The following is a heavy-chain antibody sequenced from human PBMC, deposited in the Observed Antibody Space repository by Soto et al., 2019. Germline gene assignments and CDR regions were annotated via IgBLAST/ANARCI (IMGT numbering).Heavy chain of an antibody. J-gene: IGHJ4*02. D-gene: IGHD1-20*01. Sequence: EVQLVESGGGLIQPGGSLRLSCAASGFTVSSIYMSWVRQPPGKGLECVSIIYGGGSTYYADSVKGRFTISRDNSKNTLFLQMNSLRAEDTAVYYCARGNWNWDQGTLVTVSS. V-gene: IGHV3-53*01. CDR2: IYGGGST. CDR3: ARGNWN. CDR1: GFTVSSIY.